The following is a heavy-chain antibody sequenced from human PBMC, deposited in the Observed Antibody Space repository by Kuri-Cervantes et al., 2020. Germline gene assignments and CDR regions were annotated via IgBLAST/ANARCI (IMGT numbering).Heavy chain of an antibody. CDR3: AKVRRSGYSGYDLVAIDY. CDR2: ISGSGGST. J-gene: IGHJ4*02. CDR1: GFTFSSYA. D-gene: IGHD5-12*01. Sequence: GGSLRLSCAASGFTFSSYAMSWVRQAPGKGLEWVSAISGSGGSTYYADSVKGRFTISRDNSKNTLYLQMNSLRAEDTAVYYCAKVRRSGYSGYDLVAIDYWDQGTLVTVSS. V-gene: IGHV3-23*01.